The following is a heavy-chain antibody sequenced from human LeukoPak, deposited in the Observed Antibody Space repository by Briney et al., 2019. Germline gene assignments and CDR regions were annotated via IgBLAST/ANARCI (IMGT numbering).Heavy chain of an antibody. CDR1: GYTFTSYG. CDR3: ARVVRGFNYMDV. J-gene: IGHJ6*03. D-gene: IGHD3-10*02. CDR2: ISAYNGNT. Sequence: ASVKVSCKASGYTFTSYGISWVRQAPGQGLEWMGWISAYNGNTNYAEKLQGRVTMTTDTSPRKAYMALRSLRSDHTAVYYCARVVRGFNYMDVWGKGTTVTVSS. V-gene: IGHV1-18*01.